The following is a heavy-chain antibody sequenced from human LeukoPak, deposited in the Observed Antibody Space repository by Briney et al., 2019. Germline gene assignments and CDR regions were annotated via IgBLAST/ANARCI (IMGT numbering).Heavy chain of an antibody. J-gene: IGHJ4*02. Sequence: GASVKVSCKASGGTFSSYAISWVRQAPGQGLEWMGGIIPIFGTANYAQKFQGRVTITADESTSTAYMELSSLRSEDTAVYYCASGVLRYFVEIPPLLDYWGQGTLVTVSS. CDR1: GGTFSSYA. CDR2: IIPIFGTA. CDR3: ASGVLRYFVEIPPLLDY. D-gene: IGHD3-9*01. V-gene: IGHV1-69*13.